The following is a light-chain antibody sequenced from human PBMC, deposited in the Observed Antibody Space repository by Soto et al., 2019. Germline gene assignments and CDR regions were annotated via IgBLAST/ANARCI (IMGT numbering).Light chain of an antibody. Sequence: EVVLTQSPVTLSLSPGERATLSCRASQSVSSPYLAWYQQKPGQPPRLLIYGASSRATDIPDRFIGSGSGTDFTLSIARLAPVDFAMYYCQPYGGLPFTCGPGTKVYI. CDR2: GAS. J-gene: IGKJ3*01. CDR3: QPYGGLPFT. V-gene: IGKV3-20*01. CDR1: QSVSSPY.